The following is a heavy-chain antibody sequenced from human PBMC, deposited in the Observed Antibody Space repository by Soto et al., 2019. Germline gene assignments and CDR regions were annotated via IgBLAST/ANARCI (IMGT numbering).Heavy chain of an antibody. CDR1: GFPFGTTD. CDR3: AKNSGWFNT. Sequence: VGSLRLSCAASGFPFGTTDMSWVRQAPGKGLEWVSTIDGSGGATHYADSVKGRFTISRDNSKNTVFLQISSLRADDTAVYYCAKNSGWFNTWGQGTLVTVSS. D-gene: IGHD3-10*01. V-gene: IGHV3-23*01. J-gene: IGHJ5*02. CDR2: IDGSGGAT.